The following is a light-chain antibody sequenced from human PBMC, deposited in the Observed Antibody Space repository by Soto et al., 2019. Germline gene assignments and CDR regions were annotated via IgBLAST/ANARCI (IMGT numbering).Light chain of an antibody. V-gene: IGKV1-5*03. CDR3: QQCNSYSYT. CDR2: KAS. Sequence: DIQMTQSPSTLSASVGDRVTITCRASQSISSWLSWYQQKQGKAPKLLIYKASSLESGVPSRFSGSGSGTEFTLTISRLQPDDFATYYCQQCNSYSYTFGQGTKLEIK. CDR1: QSISSW. J-gene: IGKJ2*01.